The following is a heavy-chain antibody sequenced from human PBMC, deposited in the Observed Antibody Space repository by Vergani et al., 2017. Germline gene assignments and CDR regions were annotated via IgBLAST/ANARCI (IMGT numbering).Heavy chain of an antibody. D-gene: IGHD3-3*01. CDR3: AGEETDYDLRDYYGMDV. V-gene: IGHV4-61*02. J-gene: IGHJ6*02. CDR1: GGSISSGGYY. CDR2: IYTSGST. Sequence: QVQLQESGPGLVKPSQTLSLTCTVSGGSISSGGYYWSWIRQHPGKGLEWIGRIYTSGSTNYNPSLKSRVTISVDTSKNQFSLKLSSVTAADTAVYYCAGEETDYDLRDYYGMDVWGQGTTVTVSS.